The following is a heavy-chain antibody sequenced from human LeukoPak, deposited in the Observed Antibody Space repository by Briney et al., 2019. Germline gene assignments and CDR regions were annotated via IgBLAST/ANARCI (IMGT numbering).Heavy chain of an antibody. J-gene: IGHJ3*01. D-gene: IGHD6-19*01. CDR3: AKSASSGWYDAFDL. CDR2: ISGSGGST. Sequence: GGSLRLSCAASGFTFSTYGMSCVRQAPGKGLQWVSAISGSGGSTYYADSVKGRFTISRDNSKNTLYLQMNSLRAEDTAVYYCAKSASSGWYDAFDLWGQGTMVTVSS. V-gene: IGHV3-23*01. CDR1: GFTFSTYG.